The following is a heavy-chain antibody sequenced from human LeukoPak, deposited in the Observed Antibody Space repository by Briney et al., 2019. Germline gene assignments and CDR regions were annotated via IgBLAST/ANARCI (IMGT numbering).Heavy chain of an antibody. CDR3: ASSALWAPNYYYYYGMDV. D-gene: IGHD5-18*01. CDR2: MNPNSGNT. CDR1: GYTFTSYN. Sequence: ASVKVSCKASGYTFTSYNINWVRQATGQGLEWMGWMNPNSGNTGYAQKFQGGVTMTRNTSISTAYMELSSLRSEDTAVYYCASSALWAPNYYYYYGMDVWGQGTTVTVSS. V-gene: IGHV1-8*01. J-gene: IGHJ6*02.